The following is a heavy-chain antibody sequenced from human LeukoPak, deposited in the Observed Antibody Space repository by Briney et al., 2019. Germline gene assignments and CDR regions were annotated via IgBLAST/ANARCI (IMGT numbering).Heavy chain of an antibody. D-gene: IGHD5-12*01. CDR1: GGSINSGGNF. V-gene: IGHV4-31*03. J-gene: IGHJ4*02. CDR3: ARAFFSGYYFDSFDY. Sequence: SETLSLTCLVSGGSINSGGNFWTWVRQPPGKGLEWIGYIYYSGATYYKPSLESRVSLSIDTSKNQFSLKLSSVTAADTAVYYCARAFFSGYYFDSFDYWGQGALVTVSS. CDR2: IYYSGAT.